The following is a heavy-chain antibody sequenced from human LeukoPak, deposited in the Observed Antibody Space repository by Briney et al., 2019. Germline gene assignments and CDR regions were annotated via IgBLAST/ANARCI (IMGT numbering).Heavy chain of an antibody. CDR1: GFTFSSYA. Sequence: AGGSLRLSCAASGFTFSSYAMSWVRQAPGKGLEWVSAISGSGGSTYYADSVKGRFTISRDNSKNPLYLQMNSLRAEDTAVYYCAKDGPKDGFSRRLLEWPGAFDIWGQGTMVTVSS. D-gene: IGHD3-3*01. V-gene: IGHV3-23*01. CDR2: ISGSGGST. CDR3: AKDGPKDGFSRRLLEWPGAFDI. J-gene: IGHJ3*02.